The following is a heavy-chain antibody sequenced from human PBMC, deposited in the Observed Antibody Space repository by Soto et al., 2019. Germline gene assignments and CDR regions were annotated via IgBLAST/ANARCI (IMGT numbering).Heavy chain of an antibody. CDR3: AKGRGLRWDYYYGMDV. Sequence: RRLSCAASGFTFSSYGMHWVRQAPGKGLEWVAVISYDGSNKYYADSVKGRFTISRDNSKNTLYLQMNSLRAEDTAVYYCAKGRGLRWDYYYGMDVWGQGTTVTVSS. J-gene: IGHJ6*02. CDR1: GFTFSSYG. D-gene: IGHD4-17*01. CDR2: ISYDGSNK. V-gene: IGHV3-30*18.